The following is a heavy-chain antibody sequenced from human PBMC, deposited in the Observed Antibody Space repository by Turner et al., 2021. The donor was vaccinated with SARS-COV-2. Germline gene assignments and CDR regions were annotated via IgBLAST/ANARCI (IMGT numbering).Heavy chain of an antibody. CDR3: AGYLLRLGELSSLGAFDI. V-gene: IGHV3-23*01. J-gene: IGHJ3*02. CDR2: ISGSGGST. Sequence: EVQLLESGGGFVQPGGSLRLSCAASGFTFSSYAMSWVRQAPGKGLEWVSAISGSGGSTYYADSVKGRFTISRDNSKSTLYLQMNSLRAEDTAVYYCAGYLLRLGELSSLGAFDIWGQGTMVTMSS. CDR1: GFTFSSYA. D-gene: IGHD3-16*02.